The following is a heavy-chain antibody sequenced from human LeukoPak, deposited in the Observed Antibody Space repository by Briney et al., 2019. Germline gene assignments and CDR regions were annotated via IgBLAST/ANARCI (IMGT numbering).Heavy chain of an antibody. J-gene: IGHJ4*02. D-gene: IGHD4-17*01. CDR3: ARMVTTLNFDY. V-gene: IGHV4-4*07. Sequence: SEXXSLTCTVSGGSISSYYWSWVRQPAGKGLEWIGRIYTSGSTNYNPSLKSRVTMSVETSKNQFSLKLSSVTAADTAVYYCARMVTTLNFDYWGQGTLVTVSS. CDR1: GGSISSYY. CDR2: IYTSGST.